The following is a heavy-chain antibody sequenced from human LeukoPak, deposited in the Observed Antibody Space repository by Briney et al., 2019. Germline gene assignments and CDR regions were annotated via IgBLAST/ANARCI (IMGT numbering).Heavy chain of an antibody. D-gene: IGHD1-26*01. CDR2: ISYDGSNK. CDR3: ARGPLKWELGRWVDY. V-gene: IGHV3-30*03. Sequence: PGRSLRLSCAASGFTFSSYGMHWVRQAPGKGLEWVAVISYDGSNKYYADSVKGRFTISRDNAKNSLYLQMNSLRAEDTAVYYCARGPLKWELGRWVDYWGQGTLVTVSS. J-gene: IGHJ4*02. CDR1: GFTFSSYG.